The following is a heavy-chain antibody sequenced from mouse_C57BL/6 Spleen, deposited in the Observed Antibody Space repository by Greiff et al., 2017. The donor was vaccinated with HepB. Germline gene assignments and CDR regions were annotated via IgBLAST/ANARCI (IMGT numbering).Heavy chain of an antibody. Sequence: VQLQQSGPELVKPGASVKMSCKASGYTFTDYNMHWVKQSHGKSLEWIGYINPNNGGTSYNQKFKGKATLTVNKSSSTAYMELRSLTSEDSAVYYCANYGYDSFDYWGQGTTLTGSS. D-gene: IGHD2-2*01. CDR3: ANYGYDSFDY. CDR2: INPNNGGT. CDR1: GYTFTDYN. V-gene: IGHV1-22*01. J-gene: IGHJ2*01.